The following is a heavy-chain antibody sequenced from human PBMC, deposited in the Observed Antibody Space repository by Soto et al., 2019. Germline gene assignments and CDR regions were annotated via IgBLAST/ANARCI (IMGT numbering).Heavy chain of an antibody. V-gene: IGHV4-31*01. J-gene: IGHJ1*01. CDR3: ARGVLH. Sequence: QVQLQESGPGLVQPSQTLSLTCTVSGGSISSGGYYWSWIRQHPGTGLEWIGHISYSGSTYYNTXIXSXXTIAVDTSRTQFSRIVNSVTAADTAVYYCARGVLHWGQGTLVNGSS. CDR2: ISYSGST. CDR1: GGSISSGGYY.